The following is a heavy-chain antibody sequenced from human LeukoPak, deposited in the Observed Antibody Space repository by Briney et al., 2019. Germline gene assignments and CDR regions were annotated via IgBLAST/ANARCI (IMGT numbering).Heavy chain of an antibody. J-gene: IGHJ5*02. CDR1: GGTFSSYA. Sequence: SVKVSCKASGGTFSSYAISWVRQAPGQGLEWMGGIIPIFATANYAQKFQGRVTITADESTSTAYMELSSLRSEDTAVYYCARVMSIAVAGTFDPWGQGTLVTVSS. V-gene: IGHV1-69*01. D-gene: IGHD6-19*01. CDR2: IIPIFATA. CDR3: ARVMSIAVAGTFDP.